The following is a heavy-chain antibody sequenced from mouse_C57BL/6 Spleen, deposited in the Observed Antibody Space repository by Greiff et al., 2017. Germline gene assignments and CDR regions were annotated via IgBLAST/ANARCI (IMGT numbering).Heavy chain of an antibody. CDR1: GYAFSSYW. V-gene: IGHV1-80*01. CDR3: ARGSYGSSYRFAY. D-gene: IGHD1-1*01. Sequence: QVQLQQSGAELVKPGASVKISCKASGYAFSSYWMNWVKQRPGKGLEWIGQIYPGDGDTNYNGKFKGKATLTADKSSSTAYMQLSSLTSEDSAVYFCARGSYGSSYRFAYWGQGTLVTVSA. CDR2: IYPGDGDT. J-gene: IGHJ3*01.